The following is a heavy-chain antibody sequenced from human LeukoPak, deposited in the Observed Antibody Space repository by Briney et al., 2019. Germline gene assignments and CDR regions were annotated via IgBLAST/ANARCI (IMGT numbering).Heavy chain of an antibody. CDR2: INPNSGGT. Sequence: ASVKVSCKASGYTFTDYFMHWVRQAPGQGLEWMGRINPNSGGTNYAQRFQGRVTMTRDTSISTAYMELSGLRSDTAVYYCARDRTGALFFDYWGQGTLVTVSS. CDR1: GYTFTDYF. D-gene: IGHD2-8*02. CDR3: ARDRTGALFFDY. J-gene: IGHJ4*02. V-gene: IGHV1-2*06.